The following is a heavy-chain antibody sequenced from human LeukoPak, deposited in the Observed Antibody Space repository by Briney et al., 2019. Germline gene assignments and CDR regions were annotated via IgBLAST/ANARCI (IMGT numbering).Heavy chain of an antibody. Sequence: SETLSLTCTVSGGSISSYYWSWIRQPPGKGLEWIGYIYYSGSTNYNPSLKSRVTISVDTSKNQFSLKLSSVTAADTAVHYCARFIAVAGTAIFDYWGQGTLVTVSS. CDR1: GGSISSYY. V-gene: IGHV4-59*01. CDR2: IYYSGST. J-gene: IGHJ4*02. CDR3: ARFIAVAGTAIFDY. D-gene: IGHD6-19*01.